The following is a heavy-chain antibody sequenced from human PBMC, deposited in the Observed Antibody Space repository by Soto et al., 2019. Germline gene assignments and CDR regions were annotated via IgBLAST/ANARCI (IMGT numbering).Heavy chain of an antibody. D-gene: IGHD3-10*01. CDR3: ARAYGSPYFDY. Sequence: QVQLQESGPGLVKPSETLSLTCTVSGGSVSSGSYYWSWIRQPPGKGLEWIGYIYYSGSTHYNPSLKSRVTIAVDTSKNQFSLQLSSVTAADTAVYYCARAYGSPYFDYWGQGTLVTVSS. J-gene: IGHJ4*02. V-gene: IGHV4-61*01. CDR2: IYYSGST. CDR1: GGSVSSGSYY.